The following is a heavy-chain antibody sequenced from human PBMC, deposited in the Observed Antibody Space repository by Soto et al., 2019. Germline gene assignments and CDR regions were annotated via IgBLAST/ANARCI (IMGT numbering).Heavy chain of an antibody. J-gene: IGHJ4*02. CDR2: IVVGSGNT. D-gene: IGHD1-26*01. CDR3: AAVGIVGANYYFDY. V-gene: IGHV1-58*01. Sequence: SVKVSCKASGFTFTSSAVQWVRQARGQRLEWIGWIVVGSGNTNYAQKFQERVTITRDMSTSTAYMELSSLRSEDTAVYYCAAVGIVGANYYFDYWGQGTLVTV. CDR1: GFTFTSSA.